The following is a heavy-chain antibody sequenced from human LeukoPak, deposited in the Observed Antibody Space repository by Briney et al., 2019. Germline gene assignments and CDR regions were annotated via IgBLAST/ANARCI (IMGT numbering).Heavy chain of an antibody. CDR2: ISAYNGNT. CDR3: ARDGYDTLTGYYSGLNFDY. J-gene: IGHJ4*02. V-gene: IGHV1-18*01. CDR1: GYTFTSYG. D-gene: IGHD3-9*01. Sequence: ASVKASCKASGYTFTSYGISWVRQAPGQGLEWMGWISAYNGNTNYAQKLQGRVTMTTDTSTSTAYMELRSLRSDDTAVYYCARDGYDTLTGYYSGLNFDYWGQGTLVTVSS.